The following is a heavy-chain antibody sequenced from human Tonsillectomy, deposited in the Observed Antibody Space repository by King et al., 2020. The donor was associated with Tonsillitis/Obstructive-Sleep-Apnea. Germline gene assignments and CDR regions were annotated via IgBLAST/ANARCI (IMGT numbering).Heavy chain of an antibody. CDR2: ISSSGRTI. V-gene: IGHV3-48*03. CDR3: ARVQLARVRRDYAFDI. CDR1: GFTFSSCE. D-gene: IGHD1-1*01. Sequence: VQLVESGGGLVQPGGSLRLSCAASGFTFSSCEMNWVRQAPGKGLEWGSYISSSGRTIYYADAVKGRFTICRENAKNSLYLQMNSLRADDTAVYYCARVQLARVRRDYAFDIWGQGTTVTVSS. J-gene: IGHJ3*02.